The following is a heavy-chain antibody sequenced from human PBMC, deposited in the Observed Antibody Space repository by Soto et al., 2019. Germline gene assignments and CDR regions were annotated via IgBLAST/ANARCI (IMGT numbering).Heavy chain of an antibody. CDR1: GFIFSSYP. V-gene: IGHV3-23*01. Sequence: GGSLRLSCAASGFIFSSYPMSWVRHAPGRGLQWLSTISGSGDRAFYADSVRGRFTISRDSSKNTLYLQMNSLGAEDTAIYYCAKESWKNYFENWGQATLLTAPQ. D-gene: IGHD1-1*01. CDR2: ISGSGDRA. CDR3: AKESWKNYFEN. J-gene: IGHJ4*02.